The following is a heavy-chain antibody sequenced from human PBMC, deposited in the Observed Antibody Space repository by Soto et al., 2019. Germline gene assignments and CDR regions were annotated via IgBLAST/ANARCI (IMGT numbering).Heavy chain of an antibody. CDR1: GGTFSTYT. D-gene: IGHD6-19*01. CDR3: AKGEGPQAVAGSRYYLGMDV. V-gene: IGHV1-69*06. CDR2: VIPIVGTV. Sequence: QVQLVQSGAEVKKPGSSMKVSCKASGGTFSTYTISWVRQAPRQGLQWMGGVIPIVGTVTYAQKFQGRVTMTADKSTTTVDMELSNLTSDDTAVYYCAKGEGPQAVAGSRYYLGMDVWGQGTAVTVSS. J-gene: IGHJ6*02.